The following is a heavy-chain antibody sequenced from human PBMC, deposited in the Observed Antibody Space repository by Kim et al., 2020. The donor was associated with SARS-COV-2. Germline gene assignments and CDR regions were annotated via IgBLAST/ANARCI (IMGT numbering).Heavy chain of an antibody. V-gene: IGHV3-30*04. CDR3: ARDLPDYYDSSGYFDY. D-gene: IGHD3-22*01. Sequence: GGSLRLSCAASGFTFSSYAMHWDRQAPGKGLEWVAVISYDGSNKYYADSVKGRFTISRDNSKNTLYLQMNSLRAEDTAVYYCARDLPDYYDSSGYFDYWGQGTLVTVSS. CDR2: ISYDGSNK. J-gene: IGHJ4*02. CDR1: GFTFSSYA.